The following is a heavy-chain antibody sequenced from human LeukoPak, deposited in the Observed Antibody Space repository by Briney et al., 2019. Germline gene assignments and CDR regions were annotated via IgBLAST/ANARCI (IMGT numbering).Heavy chain of an antibody. D-gene: IGHD3-10*01. Sequence: PSETLSLTCTVSGGSISSYYWSWIRQPAGKGLEWIGRIYTSGSTNYNPSLKSRVTMSVDTSKNQFSLKLSSVTAADTAVYYCARENTRIWFGDSHAFDIWGQGTMVTVSS. CDR3: ARENTRIWFGDSHAFDI. CDR1: GGSISSYY. V-gene: IGHV4-4*07. J-gene: IGHJ3*02. CDR2: IYTSGST.